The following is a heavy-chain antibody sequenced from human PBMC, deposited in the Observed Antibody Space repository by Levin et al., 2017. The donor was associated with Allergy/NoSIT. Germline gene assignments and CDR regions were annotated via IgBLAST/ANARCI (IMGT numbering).Heavy chain of an antibody. J-gene: IGHJ6*02. Sequence: QTLSLTCTFSGFSLTTSGMCVSWIRQPPGKALEWLARIDWDDDKYYSTSLKTRLTISKDTSKNQVVLTMTNMHPVDTATYYCARIPHLGYNYGFYYGMDVWGQGTTVTVSS. CDR1: GFSLTTSGMC. D-gene: IGHD5-18*01. V-gene: IGHV2-70*11. CDR2: IDWDDDK. CDR3: ARIPHLGYNYGFYYGMDV.